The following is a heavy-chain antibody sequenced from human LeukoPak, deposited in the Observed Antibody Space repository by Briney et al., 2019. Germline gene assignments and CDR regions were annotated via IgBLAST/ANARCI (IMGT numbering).Heavy chain of an antibody. J-gene: IGHJ3*02. CDR2: IPGGGTST. CDR3: AKDGCSSCYHWDAFDI. CDR1: GFTFDDYA. V-gene: IGHV3-23*01. Sequence: GGSLRLSCAASGFTFDDYAMSWVRQAPGKGLEWVSGIPGGGTSTHYADSVKGRFTISRDNSKYTLYLQMNSLRAEDTAVYYCAKDGCSSCYHWDAFDIWGQGTVVTVSS. D-gene: IGHD2-2*01.